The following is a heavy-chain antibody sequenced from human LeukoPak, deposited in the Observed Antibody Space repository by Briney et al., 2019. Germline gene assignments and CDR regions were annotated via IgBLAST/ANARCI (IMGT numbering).Heavy chain of an antibody. D-gene: IGHD4-17*01. J-gene: IGHJ6*02. CDR3: AREIYGDYPYYYYYYGMDV. Sequence: GGSLRLSCAASGFTFSSYWMHWVRQAPGKGLVWVSRINSDGSSTSYADSVKGRFTISRDNAKNTLYLQMNSLRAEDTAVYYCAREIYGDYPYYYYYYGMDVWGQGTTVTVSS. CDR2: INSDGSST. V-gene: IGHV3-74*01. CDR1: GFTFSSYW.